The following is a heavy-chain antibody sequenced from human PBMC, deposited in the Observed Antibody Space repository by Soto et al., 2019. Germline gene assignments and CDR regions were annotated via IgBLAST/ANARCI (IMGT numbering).Heavy chain of an antibody. V-gene: IGHV3-30*03. J-gene: IGHJ6*02. Sequence: LRLSCAASGFTFSSYGMHWVRQAPGKGLEWVAVISYDGSNKYYADSVKGRFTISSDNSKNTLYLQLNSLRAEDTAVYYCAREIAAAGYYYYGMDVWGQGTTVTVAS. CDR3: AREIAAAGYYYYGMDV. CDR2: ISYDGSNK. D-gene: IGHD6-13*01. CDR1: GFTFSSYG.